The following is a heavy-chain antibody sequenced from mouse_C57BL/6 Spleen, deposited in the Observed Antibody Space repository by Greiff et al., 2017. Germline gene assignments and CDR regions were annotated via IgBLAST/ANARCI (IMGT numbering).Heavy chain of an antibody. CDR2: IYPGDGDT. CDR3: ARPTHYYGSSYYYFDY. Sequence: QVQLQQSGPELVKPGASVKISCKASGYAFSSSWMNWVKQRPGKGLEWIGRIYPGDGDTNYNGKFKGKATLTADKSSITAYMQLSSLTSEDSAVYFCARPTHYYGSSYYYFDYWGQGTTLTVSS. D-gene: IGHD1-1*01. V-gene: IGHV1-82*01. CDR1: GYAFSSSW. J-gene: IGHJ2*01.